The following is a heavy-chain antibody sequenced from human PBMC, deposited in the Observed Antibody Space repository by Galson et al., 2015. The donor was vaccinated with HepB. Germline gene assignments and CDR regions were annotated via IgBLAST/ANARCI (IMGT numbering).Heavy chain of an antibody. J-gene: IGHJ6*03. D-gene: IGHD4-11*01. Sequence: SVKVSCKASGYTFTSYDINWVRQATGQGLEWMGWMNPNSGNTGYAQKFQGRVTMTRNTSISTAYMELSSLRSEDTAVYYCARVATATYSNYDQHYYYYMDVWGKGTTVTVSS. CDR3: ARVATATYSNYDQHYYYYMDV. CDR2: MNPNSGNT. V-gene: IGHV1-8*01. CDR1: GYTFTSYD.